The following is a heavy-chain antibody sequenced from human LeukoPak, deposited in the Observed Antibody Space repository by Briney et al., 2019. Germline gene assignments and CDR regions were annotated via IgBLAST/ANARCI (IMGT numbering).Heavy chain of an antibody. Sequence: GASVKVSCTASGYTFSTYDVTRVRQAPGQRLEWMGWVNPNSGKTGYAQKFRGRVTMTSDSSISSAYMELSSLTSEDTAVYYCARGVRNQLLSEYWGQGTLITVSS. CDR1: GYTFSTYD. CDR3: ARGVRNQLLSEY. V-gene: IGHV1-8*01. D-gene: IGHD2-2*01. J-gene: IGHJ4*02. CDR2: VNPNSGKT.